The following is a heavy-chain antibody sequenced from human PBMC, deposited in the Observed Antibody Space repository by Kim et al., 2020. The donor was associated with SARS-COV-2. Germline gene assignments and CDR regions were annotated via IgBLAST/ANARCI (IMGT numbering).Heavy chain of an antibody. V-gene: IGHV1-2*04. J-gene: IGHJ6*02. CDR1: GYTFTGYY. CDR3: ARDRPRWLGDKYGMDV. CDR2: INPNSGGT. Sequence: ASVKVSCKASGYTFTGYYMHWVRQAPGQGLEWMGWINPNSGGTNYAQKFQGWVTMTRDTSISTAYMELSRLRSDDTAVYYCARDRPRWLGDKYGMDVWGQGTTVTVAS. D-gene: IGHD5-18*01.